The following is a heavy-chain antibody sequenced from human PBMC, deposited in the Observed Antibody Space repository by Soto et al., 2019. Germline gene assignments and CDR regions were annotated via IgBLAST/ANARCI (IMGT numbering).Heavy chain of an antibody. J-gene: IGHJ5*02. CDR3: ASAAPNYDILTGYYIGNWFDP. Sequence: PSETLSLTCTVSGGSISSYYWSWIRQPPGKGLEWIGYIYYSGSTNYNPSLKSRVTISVDTSKNQFSLKLSSVTAADTAAYYCASAAPNYDILTGYYIGNWFDPWGQGTLVTVSS. V-gene: IGHV4-59*08. CDR2: IYYSGST. D-gene: IGHD3-9*01. CDR1: GGSISSYY.